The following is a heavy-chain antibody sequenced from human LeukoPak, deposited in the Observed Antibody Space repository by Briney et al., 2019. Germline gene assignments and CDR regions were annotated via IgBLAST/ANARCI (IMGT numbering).Heavy chain of an antibody. CDR1: GGSISNYY. V-gene: IGHV4-59*01. CDR3: ARVNVGGFDY. D-gene: IGHD3-10*01. CDR2: IYYSGNT. Sequence: PSETLSLTCTVSGGSISNYYWSWIRQPPGKGLEWIGYIYYSGNTNYNPSLKSRVTISVDASKNQFSLKLSSVTAADTAVYYCARVNVGGFDYWGQGTLVSVSS. J-gene: IGHJ4*02.